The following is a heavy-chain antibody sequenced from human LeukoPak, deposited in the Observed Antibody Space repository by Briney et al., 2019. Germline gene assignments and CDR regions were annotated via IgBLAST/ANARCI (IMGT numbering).Heavy chain of an antibody. CDR2: ISYTGST. V-gene: IGHV4-59*01. Sequence: SETLSLTCTVSGGTISSYYWSWIRQSPGKGLEWIGYISYTGSTNYNPFLKSRVTISVDTSKNQSSLKLSSVTAADTAVYYCARGTKNAFDIWGQGTMVTVSS. CDR1: GGTISSYY. J-gene: IGHJ3*02. CDR3: ARGTKNAFDI.